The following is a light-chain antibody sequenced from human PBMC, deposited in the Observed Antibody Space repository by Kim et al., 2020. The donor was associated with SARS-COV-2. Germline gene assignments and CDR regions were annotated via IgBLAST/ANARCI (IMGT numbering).Light chain of an antibody. V-gene: IGLV3-1*01. CDR1: KLGDKY. Sequence: SVSPGQTASITCSGDKLGDKYVSWYQQKSGQSPVLVMYQDKKRPSGIPERFSGSISGNTATLTISGTQALDEAAYYCQAWDTTTAVFGGGTKLTVL. J-gene: IGLJ2*01. CDR2: QDK. CDR3: QAWDTTTAV.